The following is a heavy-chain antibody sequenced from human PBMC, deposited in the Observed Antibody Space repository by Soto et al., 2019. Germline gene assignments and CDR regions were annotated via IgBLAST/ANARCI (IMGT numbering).Heavy chain of an antibody. Sequence: QVQLVQSGAEVKKPGASVKVSCKASGYTFTSYGISWVRQAPGQGLEWMGWISAYNGNTNYAQKLQGRVTMTTDTSTSTAYMELRSLGFYGTAGYYCARAQTTVTTIVYWGQGTLVTVSS. V-gene: IGHV1-18*01. CDR2: ISAYNGNT. D-gene: IGHD4-17*01. CDR3: ARAQTTVTTIVY. CDR1: GYTFTSYG. J-gene: IGHJ4*02.